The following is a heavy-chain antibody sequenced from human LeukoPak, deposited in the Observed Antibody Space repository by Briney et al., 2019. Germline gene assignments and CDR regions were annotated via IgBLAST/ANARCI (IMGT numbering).Heavy chain of an antibody. Sequence: PGVAVRLSCAPSGFSLSKKYMSGVGPAPRKGLEGVSIIYSGGSTFYADSVKGRFTISRDNSKNTLYLQMNSLRAEDTAVYYCARDKGTSYLSSFDYWGQGTLVTVSS. V-gene: IGHV3-53*01. CDR3: ARDKGTSYLSSFDY. CDR1: GFSLSKKY. CDR2: IYSGGST. J-gene: IGHJ4*02. D-gene: IGHD6-6*01.